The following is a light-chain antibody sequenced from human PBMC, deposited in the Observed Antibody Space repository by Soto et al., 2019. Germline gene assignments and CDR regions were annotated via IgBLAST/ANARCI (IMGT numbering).Light chain of an antibody. Sequence: QSVLTQPPSVSATPGQRVTISCSGTYSNIGSNTVAWYQRLPGTAPKLLIYSNNERPSGVPDRFSGSKSGSSASLAISVLQSEDDADYYCAAWDDSLNSPRMLFGGGTQLTVL. V-gene: IGLV1-44*01. CDR1: YSNIGSNT. J-gene: IGLJ2*01. CDR2: SNN. CDR3: AAWDDSLNSPRML.